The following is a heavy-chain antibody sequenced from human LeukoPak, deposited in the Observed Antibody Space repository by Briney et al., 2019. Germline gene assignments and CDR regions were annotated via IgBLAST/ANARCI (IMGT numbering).Heavy chain of an antibody. Sequence: GGSLRLSCAASAFTFDDYAMHWVRQAPGKGLEWVSGISRNSGAIGYADSVKGRFTISRDNAKNSLFLQMNSLQDEDTALYFCAKGISVTDYYYGMDVWGQGTTVTVSS. CDR1: AFTFDDYA. J-gene: IGHJ6*02. CDR3: AKGISVTDYYYGMDV. V-gene: IGHV3-9*01. CDR2: ISRNSGAI. D-gene: IGHD2-21*02.